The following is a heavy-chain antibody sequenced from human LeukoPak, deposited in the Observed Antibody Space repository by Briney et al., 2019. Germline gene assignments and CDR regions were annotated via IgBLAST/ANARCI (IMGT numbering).Heavy chain of an antibody. V-gene: IGHV1-2*02. CDR3: AREGGSSSYYYYYMDV. D-gene: IGHD6-6*01. CDR2: INPNSGGT. Sequence: GASVKVSCKASGGTFSSYAISWVRQAPGQGLEWMGWINPNSGGTNYAQKFQGRVTMTRDTSISTAYMELSRLRSDDTAVYYCAREGGSSSYYYYYMDVWGKGTTVTVSS. CDR1: GGTFSSYA. J-gene: IGHJ6*03.